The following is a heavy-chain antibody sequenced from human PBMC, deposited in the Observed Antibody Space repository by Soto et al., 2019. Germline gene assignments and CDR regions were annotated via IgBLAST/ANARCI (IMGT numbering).Heavy chain of an antibody. V-gene: IGHV4-59*01. CDR1: GGSISSYY. Sequence: SETLSLTCTVSGGSISSYYWSWIRQPPGKGLEWIGYIYYSGSTNYNPSLKSRVTISVDMSKNQFSLKLSSVTAADTAVYYCARRYSSGFDYWGQGTLVTVSS. J-gene: IGHJ4*02. D-gene: IGHD6-19*01. CDR2: IYYSGST. CDR3: ARRYSSGFDY.